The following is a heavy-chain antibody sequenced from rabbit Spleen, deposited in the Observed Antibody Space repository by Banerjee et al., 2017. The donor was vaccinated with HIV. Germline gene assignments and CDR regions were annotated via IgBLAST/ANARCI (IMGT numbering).Heavy chain of an antibody. J-gene: IGHJ6*01. CDR1: GVSFSDKDV. V-gene: IGHV1S45*01. CDR2: IDSGSSGFT. CDR3: ARDTSSSFSSYGMDL. D-gene: IGHD1-1*01. Sequence: EQLEESGGGLVKPEGSLTLTCKASGVSFSDKDVMCWVRQAPGKGLEWIACIDSGSSGFTYYATWAIGRFTCSKPSSTTVTLQMTRLTAADTATYFCARDTSSSFSSYGMDLWGPGTLVTVS.